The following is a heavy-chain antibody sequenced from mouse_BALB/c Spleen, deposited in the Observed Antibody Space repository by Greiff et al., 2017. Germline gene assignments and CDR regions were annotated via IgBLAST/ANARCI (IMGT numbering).Heavy chain of an antibody. CDR1: GYSITSDYA. V-gene: IGHV3-2*02. CDR3: ARLRLTAMDY. D-gene: IGHD2-12*01. CDR2: ISYSGST. J-gene: IGHJ4*01. Sequence: EVHLVESGPGLVKPSQSLSLTCTVTGYSITSDYAWNWIRQFPGNKLEWMGYISYSGSTSYNPSLKSRISITRDTSKNQFFLQLNSVTTEDTATYYCARLRLTAMDYWGQGTSVTVSS.